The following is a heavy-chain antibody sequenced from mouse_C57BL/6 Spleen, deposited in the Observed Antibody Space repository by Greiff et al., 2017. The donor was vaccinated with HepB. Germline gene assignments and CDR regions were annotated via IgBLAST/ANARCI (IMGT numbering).Heavy chain of an antibody. Sequence: EVKLVESGGDLVKPGGSLKLSCAASGFTFSSYGMSWVRQTPDKRLEWVATISSGGSYTYYPDSVKGRFTISRDNTKNTLYLQMSSLKSEDTAMYYCARHGGGEWFAYWGQGTLVTVSA. CDR1: GFTFSSYG. J-gene: IGHJ3*01. CDR3: ARHGGGEWFAY. CDR2: ISSGGSYT. V-gene: IGHV5-6*01.